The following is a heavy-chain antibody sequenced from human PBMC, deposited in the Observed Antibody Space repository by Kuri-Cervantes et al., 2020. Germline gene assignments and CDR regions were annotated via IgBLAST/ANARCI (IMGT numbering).Heavy chain of an antibody. CDR1: EFTFSTSA. CDR3: AKDRGYSYGELDY. J-gene: IGHJ4*02. CDR2: IRYDGSNK. Sequence: LSLTCAASEFTFSTSAMHWVRQAPGKGLGWVAFIRYDGSNKYYADSVKGRFTISRDNSKNTLYLQMNSLRAGDTAVYYCAKDRGYSYGELDYWGQGTLVTVSS. V-gene: IGHV3-30*02. D-gene: IGHD5-18*01.